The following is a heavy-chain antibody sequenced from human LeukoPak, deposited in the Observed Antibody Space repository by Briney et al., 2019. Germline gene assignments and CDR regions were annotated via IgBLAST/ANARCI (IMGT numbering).Heavy chain of an antibody. J-gene: IGHJ4*02. CDR1: GGTFSSYA. Sequence: ASVSVSCKASGGTFSSYAISWVRQAPGQGLEWMGGIIPIFGTANYAQKFQGRVTITADESTSTAYMELSSLRSEDTAVYYCARAQLPYYDSSVEVENYYFDYWGQGTLVTVSS. D-gene: IGHD3-22*01. CDR3: ARAQLPYYDSSVEVENYYFDY. V-gene: IGHV1-69*13. CDR2: IIPIFGTA.